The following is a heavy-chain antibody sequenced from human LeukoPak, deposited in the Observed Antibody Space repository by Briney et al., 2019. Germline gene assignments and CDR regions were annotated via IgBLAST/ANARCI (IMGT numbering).Heavy chain of an antibody. D-gene: IGHD6-13*01. CDR3: ARYSSGSCYDY. CDR2: ISTDGGGT. Sequence: GGSLRLSCAASGFIFTTYAMHWVRQAPGRGLEYVSAISTDGGGTYYANSVKGRFTISRDNSKNTLYLQMGSLRVEDMAVYYCARYSSGSCYDYWGQGTLVTVSS. CDR1: GFIFTTYA. V-gene: IGHV3-64*01. J-gene: IGHJ4*02.